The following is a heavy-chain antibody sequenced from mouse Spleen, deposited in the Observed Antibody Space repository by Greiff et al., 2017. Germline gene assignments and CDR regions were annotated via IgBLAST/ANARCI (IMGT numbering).Heavy chain of an antibody. CDR2: ISYSGST. Sequence: DVKLVESGPGMVKPSQSLSLTCTVTGYSITSGYDWHWIRHFPGNKLEWMGYISYSGSTNYNPSLKSRISITHDTSKNHFFLKLNSVTTEDTATYYCAREKVGHFDYWGQGTTLTVSS. CDR1: GYSITSGYD. CDR3: AREKVGHFDY. D-gene: IGHD2-14*01. V-gene: IGHV3-1*01. J-gene: IGHJ2*01.